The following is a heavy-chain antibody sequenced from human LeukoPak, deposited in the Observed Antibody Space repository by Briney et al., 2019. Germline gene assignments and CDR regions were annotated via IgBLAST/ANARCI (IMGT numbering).Heavy chain of an antibody. D-gene: IGHD3-22*01. V-gene: IGHV1-46*01. CDR2: INPSGGST. J-gene: IGHJ4*02. CDR1: GYTFTRYY. CDR3: ARVGGRYYDSSGYYPEEYYFDY. Sequence: WASVKVSCKASGYTFTRYYMHWVRQAPGQGLGWMGIINPSGGSTSYAQKFQGRVTMTRDMSTSTVYMELSSLRSEDTAVYYCARVGGRYYDSSGYYPEEYYFDYWGQGTLVTVSS.